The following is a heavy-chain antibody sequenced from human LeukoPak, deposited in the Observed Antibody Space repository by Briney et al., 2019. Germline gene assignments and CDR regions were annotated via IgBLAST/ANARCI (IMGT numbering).Heavy chain of an antibody. CDR1: GYAFTGYY. CDR2: INPNSGGT. J-gene: IGHJ6*02. V-gene: IGHV1-2*04. CDR3: AREQVGATGGYYYHGMDV. Sequence: ASVKVSCKASGYAFTGYYMHWVRQAPGQGLEWMGWINPNSGGTNYAQKFQGWVTMTRDTSISTAYMELSRLRSDDTAVYYCAREQVGATGGYYYHGMDVWGQGTTVIVSS. D-gene: IGHD1-26*01.